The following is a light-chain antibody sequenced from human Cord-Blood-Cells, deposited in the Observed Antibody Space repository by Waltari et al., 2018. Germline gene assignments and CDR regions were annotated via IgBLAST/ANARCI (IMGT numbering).Light chain of an antibody. V-gene: IGKV4-1*01. Sequence: DIVMTQSPDSLAVSLGERATINCKSSQSVLYSSNNKNYLAWYQQKPGQPPKLLIYWASTPGSGVPDRFSGSGYGTDVTLHISSLQAEDVAVYYCQQYYSTPWTFGQGTKVEIK. CDR3: QQYYSTPWT. J-gene: IGKJ1*01. CDR2: WAS. CDR1: QSVLYSSNNKNY.